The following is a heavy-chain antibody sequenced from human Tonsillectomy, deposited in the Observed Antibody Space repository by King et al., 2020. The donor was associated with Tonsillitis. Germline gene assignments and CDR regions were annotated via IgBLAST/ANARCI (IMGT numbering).Heavy chain of an antibody. D-gene: IGHD6-19*01. J-gene: IGHJ4*02. CDR1: GFTFSSYW. V-gene: IGHV3-74*01. Sequence: VQLVESGGGLVQPGGSLRLSCAPSGFTFSSYWMHWVRQAPGKGLVWVSRINSDGSSTRYADSVKGRFTISRDNAMNTLFLQMSSLRAEDTAVYYCARELYSSGSSFDYWGQGTLVTVSS. CDR2: INSDGSST. CDR3: ARELYSSGSSFDY.